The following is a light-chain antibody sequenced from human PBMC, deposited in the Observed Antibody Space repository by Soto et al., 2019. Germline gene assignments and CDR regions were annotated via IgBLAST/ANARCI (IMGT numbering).Light chain of an antibody. CDR2: EVS. CDR3: CSYAGGRSPYV. Sequence: QSVLTQPASVSGSPGRSITISCTGTTSDVGSYDLVSWYQQHPGKAPKIMIYEVSKRPSGDSNRFSGSKSGNTASLTISGLQAEDEADYYCCSYAGGRSPYVFGTGTKAPS. CDR1: TSDVGSYDL. J-gene: IGLJ1*01. V-gene: IGLV2-23*02.